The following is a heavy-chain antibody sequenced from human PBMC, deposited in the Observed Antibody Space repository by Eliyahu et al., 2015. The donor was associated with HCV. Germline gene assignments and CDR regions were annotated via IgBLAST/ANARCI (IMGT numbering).Heavy chain of an antibody. J-gene: IGHJ4*02. CDR3: ARHSNPIIVLVITSGRYFDY. V-gene: IGHV4-39*01. D-gene: IGHD3-22*01. CDR2: LYYRGST. Sequence: QLQLQESGPGLVKPSETLSLTCXVSGXSIXXGXYXWGWIRQPPGKGLEWIGSLYYRGSTYYNPSLKSRVTISVDKSKNQFSLKLTSVTATDTAVYYCARHSNPIIVLVITSGRYFDYWGQGTLVTVSS. CDR1: GXSIXXGXYX.